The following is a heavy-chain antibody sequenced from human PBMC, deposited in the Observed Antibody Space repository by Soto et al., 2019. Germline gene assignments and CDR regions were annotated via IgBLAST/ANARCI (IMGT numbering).Heavy chain of an antibody. V-gene: IGHV5-51*01. D-gene: IGHD3-22*01. CDR2: IYPGDSDT. J-gene: IGHJ4*02. CDR1: GYTFTNYW. CDR3: ARRHQAYYYDSRTTAPDY. Sequence: ESLKISFMVSGYTFTNYWIDWVRQVPGKGLEWMGIIYPGDSDTRYSPSFKGQVTISADRSITTAYLQWSSLKASDTAMYYCARRHQAYYYDSRTTAPDYWGQGTLVTVSS.